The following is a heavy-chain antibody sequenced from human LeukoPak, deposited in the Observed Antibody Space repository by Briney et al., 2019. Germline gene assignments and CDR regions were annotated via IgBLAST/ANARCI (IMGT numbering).Heavy chain of an antibody. CDR2: IYYSGNT. CDR3: ARHAYSGSYYFDY. J-gene: IGHJ4*02. D-gene: IGHD1-26*01. Sequence: SETLSLTCTVSGGSIRGRSYYWGWIRQPPGKGLEWIGSIYYSGNTCYNPSLKSRVNISVDTSKNQFSLKLSSVTAEDTAVYYSARHAYSGSYYFDYWGQGTLVTVSS. CDR1: GGSIRGRSYY. V-gene: IGHV4-39*01.